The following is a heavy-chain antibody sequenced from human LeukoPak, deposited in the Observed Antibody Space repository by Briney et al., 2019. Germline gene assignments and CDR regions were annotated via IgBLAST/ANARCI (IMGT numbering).Heavy chain of an antibody. CDR1: GGSISSYY. CDR2: IYYSGST. D-gene: IGHD3-22*01. J-gene: IGHJ4*02. CDR3: ARAKTYYYDSSGYWGGFDY. V-gene: IGHV4-59*08. Sequence: SETLSLTCTVSGGSISSYYWSWIRQPPGKGLEWIGYIYYSGSTNYNPSLKSRVTISVDTSKNQFSLKLSSVTAADTAVYYCARAKTYYYDSSGYWGGFDYWGQGTLVTVSS.